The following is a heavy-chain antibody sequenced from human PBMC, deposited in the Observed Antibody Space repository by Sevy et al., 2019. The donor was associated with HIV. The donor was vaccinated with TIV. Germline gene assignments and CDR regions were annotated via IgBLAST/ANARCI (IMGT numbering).Heavy chain of an antibody. V-gene: IGHV1-2*02. Sequence: ASVKVSCKASGYTFTGYYMHWVRQAPGQGLEWMGWINPNSGGTNYAQKFQGRVTMTRDTSIRTAYMELSRLRSDDTAVYYCARVASDTAMVTGYWGQGTLVTVSS. CDR1: GYTFTGYY. J-gene: IGHJ4*02. CDR2: INPNSGGT. CDR3: ARVASDTAMVTGY. D-gene: IGHD5-18*01.